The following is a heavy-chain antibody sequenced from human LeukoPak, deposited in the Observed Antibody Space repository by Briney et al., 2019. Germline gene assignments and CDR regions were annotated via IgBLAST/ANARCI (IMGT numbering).Heavy chain of an antibody. CDR3: ARRLAGGLYYFDY. Sequence: PSETLPLTCTVSGGSISSSSYFWGWIRQPPGKGLEWIGYIYHSGTSYYNPSLRSRVTISVDTSKNQFSLKLSSVTAADTAVYYCARRLAGGLYYFDYWGQGTLVTVSS. CDR1: GGSISSSSYF. V-gene: IGHV4-39*01. D-gene: IGHD2-8*02. CDR2: IYHSGTS. J-gene: IGHJ4*02.